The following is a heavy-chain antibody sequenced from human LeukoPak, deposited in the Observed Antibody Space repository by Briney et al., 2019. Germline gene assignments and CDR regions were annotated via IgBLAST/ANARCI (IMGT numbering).Heavy chain of an antibody. CDR1: GGSISSGRHY. V-gene: IGHV4-61*02. D-gene: IGHD3-10*01. Sequence: SQTLSLTCQVSGGSISSGRHYWSWIRQPAGKGLEWIGRIYTSGSTNYNPSLKSRVTISVDTSKNQFSLKLSSVTAADTAVYYCARGRYGSGYFDYWGQGTLVTVSS. J-gene: IGHJ4*02. CDR2: IYTSGST. CDR3: ARGRYGSGYFDY.